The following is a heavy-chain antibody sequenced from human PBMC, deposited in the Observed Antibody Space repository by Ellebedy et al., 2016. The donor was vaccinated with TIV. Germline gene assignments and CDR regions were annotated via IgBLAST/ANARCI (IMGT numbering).Heavy chain of an antibody. Sequence: PGGSLRLSCAASGFTFRIHAMGWVRQAPGQRLEWVSSAGGSDGRTFYADSVRCRFTIPRDNAKNTLYLQMNSLRAEDTAVYYCAKRGDCSANSCLLRDWGQGTLVTVSS. CDR2: AGGSDGRT. J-gene: IGHJ1*01. CDR1: GFTFRIHA. D-gene: IGHD2-2*01. CDR3: AKRGDCSANSCLLRD. V-gene: IGHV3-23*01.